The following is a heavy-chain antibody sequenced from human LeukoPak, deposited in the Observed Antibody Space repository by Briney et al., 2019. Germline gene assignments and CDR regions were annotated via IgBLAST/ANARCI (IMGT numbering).Heavy chain of an antibody. V-gene: IGHV1-46*01. CDR1: GYTFTSYY. CDR3: ARVDTAMVPIA. CDR2: INPSGGST. D-gene: IGHD5-18*01. J-gene: IGHJ4*02. Sequence: ASVKVSCKASGYTFTSYYMHWVRQAPGQGLEWMGIINPSGGSTSYAQKFQGRVTMTRDTSTSTVYMELGSLRSEDTAVYYCARVDTAMVPIAWGQGTLVTVSS.